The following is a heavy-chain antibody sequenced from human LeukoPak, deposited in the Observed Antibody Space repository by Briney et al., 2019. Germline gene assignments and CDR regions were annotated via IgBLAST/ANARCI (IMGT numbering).Heavy chain of an antibody. D-gene: IGHD1-26*01. J-gene: IGHJ4*02. CDR1: GYTFTGYY. V-gene: IGHV1-2*02. CDR3: ARGSIVGATFDYFDY. CDR2: INPDSGGT. Sequence: ASVKVSCKASGYTFTGYYIHWVRQAPGQGLEWMGWINPDSGGTNYAQKFQGRVTMTRDTSVSTAYMDLSRLRSDDTAVYYCARGSIVGATFDYFDYWGQGTLVTVSS.